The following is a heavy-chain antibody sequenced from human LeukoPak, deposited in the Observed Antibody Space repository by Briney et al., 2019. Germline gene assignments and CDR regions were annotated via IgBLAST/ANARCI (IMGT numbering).Heavy chain of an antibody. CDR2: INPNTGGT. J-gene: IGHJ4*02. V-gene: IGHV1-2*02. CDR3: ARENFQADRLVLFDY. D-gene: IGHD6-6*01. CDR1: GYTFTGYS. Sequence: ASVKVSCKASGYTFTGYSVHWVRQTPGQGLEWMGWINPNTGGTNYAQKFQGRVTMTWDTSISTAYMELSRLRSDDTALYFCARENFQADRLVLFDYWGQGTLVTVSS.